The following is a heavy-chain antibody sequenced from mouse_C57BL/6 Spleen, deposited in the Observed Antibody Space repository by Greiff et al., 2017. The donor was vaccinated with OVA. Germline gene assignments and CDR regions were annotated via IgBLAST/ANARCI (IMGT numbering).Heavy chain of an antibody. Sequence: EVKLMESGGGLVKPGGSLKLSCAASGFTFSDYGMHWVRQAPEKGLEWVAYISSGSSTIYYADTVKGRFTISRDNAKNTLFLQMNSLRSEGTAMYYCARNYYVSYAMDYWGKGTSVTVSS. CDR2: ISSGSSTI. CDR3: ARNYYVSYAMDY. V-gene: IGHV5-17*01. J-gene: IGHJ4*01. D-gene: IGHD1-1*01. CDR1: GFTFSDYG.